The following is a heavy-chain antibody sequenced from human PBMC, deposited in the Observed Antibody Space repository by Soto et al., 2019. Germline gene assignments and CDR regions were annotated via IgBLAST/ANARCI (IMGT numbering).Heavy chain of an antibody. J-gene: IGHJ6*02. CDR2: IYYSGST. Sequence: TLSLTCTVSGGSISSGGYYWSWIRQHPGKGLEWIGYIYYSGSTYYNPSLKSRVTISVDTSKNQFSLKLSSVTAADTAVYYCARDYPYCSSTSCSSYYYGMDVWGQGTTVTVSS. V-gene: IGHV4-31*03. CDR3: ARDYPYCSSTSCSSYYYGMDV. CDR1: GGSISSGGYY. D-gene: IGHD2-2*01.